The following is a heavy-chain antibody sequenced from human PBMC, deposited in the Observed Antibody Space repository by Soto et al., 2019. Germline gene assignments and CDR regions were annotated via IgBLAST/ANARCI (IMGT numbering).Heavy chain of an antibody. CDR2: IYYSGST. CDR1: GGSISSYY. J-gene: IGHJ6*02. CDR3: ARDYYDSSGYYLYGMAV. D-gene: IGHD3-22*01. V-gene: IGHV4-59*01. Sequence: SETLSLTCTVSGGSISSYYWSWIRQPPGKGLEWIGYIYYSGSTNYNPSLKSRVTISVDTSKNQFSLKLSSVTAADTAVYYCARDYYDSSGYYLYGMAVWGQGTTVTVSS.